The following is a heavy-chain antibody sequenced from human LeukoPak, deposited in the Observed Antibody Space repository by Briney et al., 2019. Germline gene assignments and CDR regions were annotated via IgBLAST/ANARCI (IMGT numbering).Heavy chain of an antibody. V-gene: IGHV4-39*07. CDR3: ARDDGGNFAFDI. D-gene: IGHD4-23*01. CDR1: GGSISSTSYY. CDR2: IYYSGST. Sequence: PSETLSLTCTVSGGSISSTSYYWGWLRQPPGKGLEWIGNIYYSGSTYYNPSLKSRVTISVDTSKNPFSLKLSSVTAADTAVYYCARDDGGNFAFDIWGQGTMVTVSS. J-gene: IGHJ3*02.